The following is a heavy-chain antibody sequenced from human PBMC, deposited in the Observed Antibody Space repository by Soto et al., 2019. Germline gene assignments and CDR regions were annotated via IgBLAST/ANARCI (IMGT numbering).Heavy chain of an antibody. CDR1: GFTFRSHA. V-gene: IGHV3-23*01. CDR3: GKASLSRALEN. J-gene: IGHJ4*02. Sequence: EVHLLESGGGLVQPGGSLRLSCAASGFTFRSHAMSWVRQAPGKGLEWVSAISGSGSNTYYADSVKGRFTISRDNSNNTLYLRMNSLRAEDTALYYWGKASLSRALENWGQGTLVTVSS. CDR2: ISGSGSNT.